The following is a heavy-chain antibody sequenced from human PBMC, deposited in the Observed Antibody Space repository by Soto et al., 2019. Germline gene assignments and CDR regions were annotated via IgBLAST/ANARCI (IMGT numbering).Heavy chain of an antibody. CDR2: LSHDGVTK. D-gene: IGHD1-26*01. CDR3: AKGFSGAYSNWEY. J-gene: IGHJ4*02. Sequence: QVQLVESGGGVVQPGRSLRLSCAASGFTFRNYGMHWVRQAAGKGLEWVAGLSHDGVTKYYSDSVKGRFSISRDESRNTLFLKMNSLRPEDTAMYYCAKGFSGAYSNWEYWGQGTLVTVSS. CDR1: GFTFRNYG. V-gene: IGHV3-30*18.